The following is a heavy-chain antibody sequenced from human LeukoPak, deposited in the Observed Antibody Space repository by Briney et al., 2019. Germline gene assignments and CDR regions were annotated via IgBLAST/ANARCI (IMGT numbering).Heavy chain of an antibody. CDR3: ARGPATRGVGATSY. Sequence: ASVKVSCKASGYTFTSFGVSWVRQAPGQGLEWMGWISTYNGNTNYAQKLQGRVTMTTDTSTNTAYMELGSLRSDDTAVYYCARGPATRGVGATSYWGQGTLVTVSS. V-gene: IGHV1-18*01. CDR1: GYTFTSFG. J-gene: IGHJ4*02. CDR2: ISTYNGNT. D-gene: IGHD1-26*01.